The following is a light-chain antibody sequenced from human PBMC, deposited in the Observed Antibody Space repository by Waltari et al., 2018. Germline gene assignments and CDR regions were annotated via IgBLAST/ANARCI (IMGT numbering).Light chain of an antibody. CDR2: GAS. J-gene: IGKJ4*01. Sequence: EFVLTHSPATLSVSPGERATLSCRASQSISSNLAWYQQKPGQAPRLLIYGASTRATGIPARFSGSGSGTEFTLTISSLQSEDFAVYFCQQYNYWPPFFGGGTKVEIK. V-gene: IGKV3-15*01. CDR1: QSISSN. CDR3: QQYNYWPPF.